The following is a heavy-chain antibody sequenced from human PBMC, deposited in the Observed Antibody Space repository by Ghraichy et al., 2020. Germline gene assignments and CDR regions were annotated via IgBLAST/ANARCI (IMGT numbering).Heavy chain of an antibody. CDR1: GDSISSYY. J-gene: IGHJ4*02. CDR2: IYYSGST. D-gene: IGHD5-12*01. Sequence: SETLSLTCTVSGDSISSYYWSWIRQPTGKGLEWIGYIYYSGSTNYKPSLKRRATISVDTSRNQFSLKLSSVTAADTAVYYCARYSGYDYPQWGQGTLVTVSS. V-gene: IGHV4-59*01. CDR3: ARYSGYDYPQ.